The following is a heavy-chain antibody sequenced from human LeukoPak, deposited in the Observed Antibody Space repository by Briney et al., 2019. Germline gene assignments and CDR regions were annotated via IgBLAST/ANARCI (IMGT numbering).Heavy chain of an antibody. Sequence: SETLSLTCTVSGGSISSYYWSWIRQPPGKGLEWIGYIYYSGSTNYNPSLKSRVTISVDTSKNQFSLKLSSVTAADTAVYYCARDHSCGWRKDAFDIWGQGTMVTVSS. CDR1: GGSISSYY. CDR2: IYYSGST. CDR3: ARDHSCGWRKDAFDI. V-gene: IGHV4-59*01. D-gene: IGHD6-19*01. J-gene: IGHJ3*02.